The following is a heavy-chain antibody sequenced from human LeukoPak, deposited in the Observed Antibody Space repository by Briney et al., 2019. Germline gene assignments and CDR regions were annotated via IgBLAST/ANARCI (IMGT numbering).Heavy chain of an antibody. J-gene: IGHJ4*02. D-gene: IGHD6-13*01. CDR3: ATRGASWYALDY. V-gene: IGHV3-30-3*01. CDR1: GFTFSSYA. CDR2: ISYDGSNK. Sequence: GGSLGLSCAASGFTFSSYAMSWVRQAPGKGLEWVAVISYDGSNKYYADSVKGRFTISRDNSKNTLYLQMNSLRAEDTAVYYCATRGASWYALDYWGQGTLVTVSS.